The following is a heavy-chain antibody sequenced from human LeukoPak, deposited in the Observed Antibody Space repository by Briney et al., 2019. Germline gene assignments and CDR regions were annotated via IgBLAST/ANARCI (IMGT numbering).Heavy chain of an antibody. CDR2: IRSNTYGGTA. D-gene: IGHD2-15*01. Sequence: GGSLRLSCTASGFTFGDYAMSWFRQAPGKGLEWVGFIRSNTYGGTAEYAASVKGRFTISRDDSKSIAYLQMNSLKTEDTAVYYCTKDDYHAYWGQGTLATVSS. CDR3: TKDDYHAY. CDR1: GFTFGDYA. V-gene: IGHV3-49*03. J-gene: IGHJ4*02.